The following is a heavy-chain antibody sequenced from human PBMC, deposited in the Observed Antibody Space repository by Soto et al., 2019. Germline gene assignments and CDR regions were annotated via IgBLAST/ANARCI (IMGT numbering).Heavy chain of an antibody. D-gene: IGHD4-17*01. V-gene: IGHV4-30-4*01. CDR1: GGSISSGDYY. CDR2: IYYSGST. Sequence: QVQLQESGPGLVKPSQTLSLTCTVSGGSISSGDYYWSWIRQPPGKGLEWIGYIYYSGSTYYNPSLKSRVTISVDTSKNQFSLKLSSVTAADTAVYYCATLPITDYGGNSGWYYWGQGTLVTVSS. CDR3: ATLPITDYGGNSGWYY. J-gene: IGHJ4*02.